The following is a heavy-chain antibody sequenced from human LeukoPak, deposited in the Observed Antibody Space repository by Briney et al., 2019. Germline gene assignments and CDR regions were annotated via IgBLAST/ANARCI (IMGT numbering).Heavy chain of an antibody. CDR2: ISYHGIDK. Sequence: GGSLRLSCETSGFIFSNCWMTWVRQAPGKGLEWVAVISYHGIDKYYADSVKGRFTISRDNSKNALYLQMNSLRPEDTAMYYCARAGEDVVLGPAPVGGSPYNWFDPWGQGTLVTVSS. CDR1: GFIFSNCW. J-gene: IGHJ5*02. CDR3: ARAGEDVVLGPAPVGGSPYNWFDP. D-gene: IGHD2-2*01. V-gene: IGHV3-30-3*01.